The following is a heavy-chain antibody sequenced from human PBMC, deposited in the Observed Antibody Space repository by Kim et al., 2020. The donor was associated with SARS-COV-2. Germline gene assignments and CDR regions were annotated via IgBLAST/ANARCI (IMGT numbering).Heavy chain of an antibody. CDR3: ASSSWIQHDY. CDR2: ISGSGGST. Sequence: GGSLRLSCAASGFTFRSYAMSWVRQAPGKGLEWVSGISGSGGSTYYADSVKGRFTISRDNSKNTLYLQMNSLRAEDTAVYYCASSSWIQHDYWGQGTLVTVSS. CDR1: GFTFRSYA. J-gene: IGHJ4*02. D-gene: IGHD5-18*01. V-gene: IGHV3-23*01.